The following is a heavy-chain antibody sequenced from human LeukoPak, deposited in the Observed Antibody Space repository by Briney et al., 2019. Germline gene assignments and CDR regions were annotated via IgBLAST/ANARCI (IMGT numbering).Heavy chain of an antibody. J-gene: IGHJ4*02. Sequence: GGTLRLSCAASGFNLNSYWISWIRQAPGKGLEWLANINQDGSEKYYVDSVKGRFTISRDNAKNSLYLQMNSLRAEDTAVYYCTTFYSRLTDYWGQGTLVTVSS. V-gene: IGHV3-7*05. CDR1: GFNLNSYW. D-gene: IGHD2/OR15-2a*01. CDR2: INQDGSEK. CDR3: TTFYSRLTDY.